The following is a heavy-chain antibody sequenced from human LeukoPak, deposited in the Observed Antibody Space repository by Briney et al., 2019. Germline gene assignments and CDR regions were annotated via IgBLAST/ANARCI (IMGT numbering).Heavy chain of an antibody. J-gene: IGHJ6*03. CDR3: ARAPHAQIWFGELFGYYYMDV. V-gene: IGHV1-46*01. CDR1: GYTFTSYY. D-gene: IGHD3-10*01. CDR2: INPSGGST. Sequence: ASVKVSCKASGYTFTSYYMHWVRPAPGQGLEWMGIINPSGGSTSYAQKFQGRVTMTRDTSTSTVYMELSSLRSEDTAVYYCARAPHAQIWFGELFGYYYMDVWGKGTTVTVSS.